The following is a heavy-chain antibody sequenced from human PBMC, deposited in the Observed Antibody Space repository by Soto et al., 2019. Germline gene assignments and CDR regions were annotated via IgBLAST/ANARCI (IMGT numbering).Heavy chain of an antibody. CDR1: GGSFSGYY. CDR2: INHSGDT. CDR3: ARGRGVRGTIITTYYYYNLDV. D-gene: IGHD3-10*01. Sequence: QVQLQQWGAGLLKPSETLSLTCAVYGGSFSGYYRRWIRQPPGKGMEWIGEINHSGDTNYNPSLKSRVTISVDTSKNHFSLKLTSVTAADTAVYYCARGRGVRGTIITTYYYYNLDVWGQGTTVTVSS. J-gene: IGHJ6*02. V-gene: IGHV4-34*02.